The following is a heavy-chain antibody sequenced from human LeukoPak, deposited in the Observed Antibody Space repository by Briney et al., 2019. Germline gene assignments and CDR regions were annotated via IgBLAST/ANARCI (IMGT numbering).Heavy chain of an antibody. J-gene: IGHJ6*02. CDR3: ARLGSGYFYYYYYGMDV. V-gene: IGHV5-10-1*01. D-gene: IGHD5-12*01. CDR2: IDPSDSYT. Sequence: GESLKISCKGSGYSFTSYWISWGRQLPGKGVQWMGRIDPSDSYTNYRPSFQGHVTISADKSISTAYLQWSSLKASDTAMYYCARLGSGYFYYYYYGMDVWGQGTTVTVSS. CDR1: GYSFTSYW.